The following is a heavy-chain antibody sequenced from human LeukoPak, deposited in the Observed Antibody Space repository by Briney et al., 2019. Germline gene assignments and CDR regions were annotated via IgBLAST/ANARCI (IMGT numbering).Heavy chain of an antibody. Sequence: SETLSLTCTVSGGSISSGGYYWSWIRQHPGKGLEWIGYIYYSGSTYYNPSLKSRVTISVDTSKNQFSLKLSSVTAADTAVYYCARVRLSITMIVVAVDYWGQGTLVTVSS. CDR3: ARVRLSITMIVVAVDY. CDR2: IYYSGST. J-gene: IGHJ4*02. CDR1: GGSISSGGYY. D-gene: IGHD3-22*01. V-gene: IGHV4-31*03.